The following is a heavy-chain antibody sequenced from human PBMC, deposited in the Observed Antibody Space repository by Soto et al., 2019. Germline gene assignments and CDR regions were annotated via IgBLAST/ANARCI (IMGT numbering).Heavy chain of an antibody. CDR2: ISWNNGNK. CDR1: GFTFDDYA. D-gene: IGHD3-9*01. CDR3: AKQAGILRYFDRLSHGMDL. J-gene: IGHJ6*02. V-gene: IGHV3-9*01. Sequence: EVQLVESGGGLLQPGRSLRLSCAASGFTFDDYAMHWFRQAPGKGLEWVSGISWNNGNKVYAESVNGRFTISRDNAKNFLYLQMNSLRSEDTALYYCAKQAGILRYFDRLSHGMDLWGQGTTVTDSS.